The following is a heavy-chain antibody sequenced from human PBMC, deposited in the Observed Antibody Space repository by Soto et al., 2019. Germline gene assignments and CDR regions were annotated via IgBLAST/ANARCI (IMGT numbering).Heavy chain of an antibody. J-gene: IGHJ6*03. CDR1: GFTFSSYS. D-gene: IGHD1-26*01. CDR3: ARDRGLQWEQLYYYYYYMDV. CDR2: ISSSSSTI. Sequence: GGSLRLSCAASGFTFSSYSMNWVRQAPGKGLEWVSYISSSSSTIYYADSVKGRFTISRDNAKNSLYLQMNSLRDEDTAVYYCARDRGLQWEQLYYYYYYMDVWGKGTTVTVSS. V-gene: IGHV3-48*02.